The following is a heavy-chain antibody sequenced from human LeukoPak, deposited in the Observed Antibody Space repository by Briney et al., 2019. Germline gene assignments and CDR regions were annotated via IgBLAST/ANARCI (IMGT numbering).Heavy chain of an antibody. J-gene: IGHJ4*02. CDR2: ISTSSSYI. V-gene: IGHV3-21*01. D-gene: IGHD6-13*01. Sequence: GGSLRLSCAASGFTFSSYSMNWVRQAPGKGLEWVSSISTSSSYIYSADSVKGRFTISRDNPKHSLYLQMNCLRAEDTAVYYCAMSPYSSSWYVSYWRQGTLVTVSS. CDR1: GFTFSSYS. CDR3: AMSPYSSSWYVSY.